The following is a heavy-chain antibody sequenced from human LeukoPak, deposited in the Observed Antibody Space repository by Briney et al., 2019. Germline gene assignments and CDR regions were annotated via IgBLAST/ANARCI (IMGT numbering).Heavy chain of an antibody. Sequence: SQTLSLTCTVSGGSISSSSYYWSWIRQPAGKGLEWIGRIYTSGSTNYNPSLKSRVTISVDTSKNQFSLKLSSVTAADTAVYYCARALKTWELLWFDYWGQGTLVTVSS. CDR3: ARALKTWELLWFDY. V-gene: IGHV4-61*02. CDR1: GGSISSSSYY. D-gene: IGHD1-26*01. J-gene: IGHJ4*02. CDR2: IYTSGST.